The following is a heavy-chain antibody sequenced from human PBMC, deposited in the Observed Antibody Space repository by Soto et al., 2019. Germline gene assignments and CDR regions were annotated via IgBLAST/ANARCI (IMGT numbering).Heavy chain of an antibody. Sequence: QVQLQQWGAGLLKPSETLSLTCAVYGGSFSGYYWSWIRQPPGKGLEWIGEINHSGSTNYNPSLKSRVTISVDTCKNQCSLRLCSVTAADTAVYYCARDVVVAATIEFIDYWGQGTLVTVSS. D-gene: IGHD2-15*01. CDR1: GGSFSGYY. CDR3: ARDVVVAATIEFIDY. J-gene: IGHJ4*02. V-gene: IGHV4-34*01. CDR2: INHSGST.